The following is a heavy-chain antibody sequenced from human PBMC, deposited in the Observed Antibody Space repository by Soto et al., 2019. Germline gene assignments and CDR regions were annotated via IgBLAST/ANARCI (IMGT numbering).Heavy chain of an antibody. V-gene: IGHV3-23*01. CDR2: ISHSDHST. Sequence: GGSLRLSCAASGFPFSRCAMNWVRQAPGKGLEWVSTISHSDHSTYYADSVKGRFTVSRDNSENTLYLQMNGLRAEDTAIYYCAKRGGDSGWGDFDSWGQGILVTVSS. CDR1: GFPFSRCA. J-gene: IGHJ4*02. CDR3: AKRGGDSGWGDFDS. D-gene: IGHD6-19*01.